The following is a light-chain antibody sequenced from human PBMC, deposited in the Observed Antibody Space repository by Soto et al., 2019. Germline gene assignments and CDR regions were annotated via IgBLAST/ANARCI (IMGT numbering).Light chain of an antibody. CDR2: GAF. CDR3: QQYANSPMYT. J-gene: IGKJ2*01. V-gene: IGKV3-20*01. CDR1: QSVISNY. Sequence: EIVLTQSPGTLSLSPGERATLSCRASQSVISNYLAWYQQKPGQAPRLLIYGAFSRATGIPDRFSGSGSGTDFTLTISRLEPEDFAVYYCQQYANSPMYTFGQGTKLEIK.